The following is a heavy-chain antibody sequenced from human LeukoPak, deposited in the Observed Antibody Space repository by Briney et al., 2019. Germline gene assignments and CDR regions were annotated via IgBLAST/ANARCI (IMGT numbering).Heavy chain of an antibody. CDR2: IYYSGST. D-gene: IGHD5-12*01. V-gene: IGHV4-31*03. CDR3: ARGIGGYSRLDY. CDR1: GGSISSGGYY. J-gene: IGHJ4*02. Sequence: PSETLSLTCTVSGGSISSGGYYWSWIRQHPGTGLEWIGYIYYSGSTYYNPSLKSRVTISVDTSKNQFSLKLSSVTAADTAVYYCARGIGGYSRLDYWGQGTLVTVSS.